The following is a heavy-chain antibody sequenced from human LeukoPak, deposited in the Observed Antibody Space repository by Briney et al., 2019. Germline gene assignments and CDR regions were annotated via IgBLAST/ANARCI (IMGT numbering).Heavy chain of an antibody. D-gene: IGHD2-15*01. J-gene: IGHJ4*02. Sequence: SETLSLTCTVSGGSISSSSYYWGWIRQPPGKGLEWIGSIYYSGSTYYNPSLKSRVTISVDTSKNQFSLKLSSMTVADTAVYYCARRIWEDGWFFDYWGQGTRVTVSS. CDR1: GGSISSSSYY. CDR3: ARRIWEDGWFFDY. V-gene: IGHV4-39*01. CDR2: IYYSGST.